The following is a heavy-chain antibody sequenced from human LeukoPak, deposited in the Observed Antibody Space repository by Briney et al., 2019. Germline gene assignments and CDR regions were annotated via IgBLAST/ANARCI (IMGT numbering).Heavy chain of an antibody. Sequence: SETLSLTCTVSGGSISSYYWSWIRQPAGKGLEWIGRIYTSGSTNYNPSLKSRVTMSVDTSKNQFSLKLSSVTAADTAVYYCARGSYDYVWGSYRLSYFDYWGQGTLVTVSS. CDR2: IYTSGST. CDR3: ARGSYDYVWGSYRLSYFDY. J-gene: IGHJ4*02. CDR1: GGSISSYY. D-gene: IGHD3-16*02. V-gene: IGHV4-4*07.